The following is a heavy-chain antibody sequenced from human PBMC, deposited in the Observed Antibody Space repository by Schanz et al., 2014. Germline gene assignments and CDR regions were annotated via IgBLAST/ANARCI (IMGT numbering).Heavy chain of an antibody. CDR2: ISAFDDKT. J-gene: IGHJ2*01. V-gene: IGHV1-18*01. CDR1: GYTFNNHG. Sequence: QVQLVQSGGEVKKPGASATVSCKASGYTFNNHGISWVRQAPGQGLEWMGWISAFDDKTDYAQNFQGRLIMTTDTSTTTVYMELRGLRSDDTAVYYCARNRGSGGQNWYFDLWGRGTLVTVSS. D-gene: IGHD1-26*01. CDR3: ARNRGSGGQNWYFDL.